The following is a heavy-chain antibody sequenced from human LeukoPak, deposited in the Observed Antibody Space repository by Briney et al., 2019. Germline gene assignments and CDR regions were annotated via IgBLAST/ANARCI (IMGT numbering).Heavy chain of an antibody. CDR3: ARERMVRGAQYYMDV. D-gene: IGHD3-10*01. CDR1: GFTFSSYW. J-gene: IGHJ6*03. Sequence: GGSLRLSCAASGFTFSSYWMSWVRQAPGKGLEWVANIKQDGSEKYYVDSVKGRFTISRDNAKNSLYLQMDSLRAEDTAVYYCARERMVRGAQYYMDVWGKGTTVTVSS. CDR2: IKQDGSEK. V-gene: IGHV3-7*01.